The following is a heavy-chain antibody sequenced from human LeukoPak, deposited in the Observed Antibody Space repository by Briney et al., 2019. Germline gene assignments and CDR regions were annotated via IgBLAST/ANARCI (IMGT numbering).Heavy chain of an antibody. V-gene: IGHV3-7*01. J-gene: IGHJ4*02. CDR3: AREGY. Sequence: GGSLRLSCAASGFIFSRHWMIWVRQAPGKGLEWVANINQDGSEKYYVDSVKGRFTISRDNANNSLYLQMDSLRAEDTAVYYCAREGYWGQGTLVTVSS. CDR1: GFIFSRHW. CDR2: INQDGSEK.